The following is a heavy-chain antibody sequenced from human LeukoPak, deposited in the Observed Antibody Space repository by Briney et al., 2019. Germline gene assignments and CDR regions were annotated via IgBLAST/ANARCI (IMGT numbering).Heavy chain of an antibody. J-gene: IGHJ1*01. Sequence: SETLSLTCTVSGGSISSSSYYWGWIRQPPGKGLGWIGSIYYSGSTYYNPSLKSRVTISVDTSKNQFSLKLSSVTAADTAVYYCARQHSSSWFSAEYFQHWGQGTLVTVSS. D-gene: IGHD6-13*01. CDR3: ARQHSSSWFSAEYFQH. CDR2: IYYSGST. V-gene: IGHV4-39*01. CDR1: GGSISSSSYY.